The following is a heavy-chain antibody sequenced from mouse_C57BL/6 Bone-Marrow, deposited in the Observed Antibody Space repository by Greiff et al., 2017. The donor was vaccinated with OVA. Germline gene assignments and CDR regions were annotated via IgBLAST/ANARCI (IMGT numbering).Heavy chain of an antibody. V-gene: IGHV3-1*01. J-gene: IGHJ4*01. D-gene: IGHD3-2*02. CDR2: ISYSGSS. Sequence: EVKLMESGPGMVKPSQSLSLTCTVTGYSITSGYDWHWIRHFPGNKLEWMGYISYSGSSNYNPSLKSRISITHDTSKNHFFLKLNSVTTEDTATYYCAREGSGYVMDYWGQGTSVTVSS. CDR1: GYSITSGYD. CDR3: AREGSGYVMDY.